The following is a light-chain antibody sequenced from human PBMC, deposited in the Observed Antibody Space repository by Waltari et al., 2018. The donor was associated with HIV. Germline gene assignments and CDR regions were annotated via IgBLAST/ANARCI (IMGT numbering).Light chain of an antibody. V-gene: IGKV4-1*01. CDR2: WAS. J-gene: IGKJ3*01. CDR3: QQCYSVPVT. CDR1: QSLLRSPNTFNF. Sequence: DIVMTHSPDSLAVSLGERATINCKSSQSLLRSPNTFNFLSWYQQKPGQPPKLLIYWASTRESGVPDRFSGSGSGTDFTLTISSLQAEDVAVYYCQQCYSVPVTFGPGTKVDIK.